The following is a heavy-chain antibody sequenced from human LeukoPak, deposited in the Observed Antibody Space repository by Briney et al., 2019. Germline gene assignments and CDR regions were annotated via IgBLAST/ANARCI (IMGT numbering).Heavy chain of an antibody. CDR2: MNPNSGNT. V-gene: IGHV1-8*01. D-gene: IGHD3-22*01. Sequence: ASVKVSCKASGYTFSSHDINWVRQVPGHGLEWLGWMNPNSGNTGYAQKFQGRVTMTEDTSIDTAFLDLSSLRSEDTAVYYCATPRYSDNRGYYYDLTYWGQGTLVTVSS. CDR1: GYTFSSHD. J-gene: IGHJ4*02. CDR3: ATPRYSDNRGYYYDLTY.